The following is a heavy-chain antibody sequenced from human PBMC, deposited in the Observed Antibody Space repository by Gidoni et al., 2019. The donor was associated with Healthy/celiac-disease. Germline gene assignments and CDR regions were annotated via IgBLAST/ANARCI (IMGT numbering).Heavy chain of an antibody. Sequence: QVQLVQSGAEVKKPGASVKVSCKASGYTFTSYYMHWVRQAPGQGLEWLGIINPSGGSTRYAQKFQGRVTMTRDTSTSTVYMELSSLRSEDTAVYYCARKSPGIGWFDPWGQGTLVTVSS. CDR3: ARKSPGIGWFDP. V-gene: IGHV1-46*01. J-gene: IGHJ5*02. CDR2: INPSGGST. CDR1: GYTFTSYY. D-gene: IGHD6-13*01.